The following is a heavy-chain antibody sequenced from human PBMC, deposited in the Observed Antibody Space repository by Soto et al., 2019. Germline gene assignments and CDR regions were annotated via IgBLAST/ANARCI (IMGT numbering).Heavy chain of an antibody. J-gene: IGHJ3*02. CDR2: ISGSGGST. CDR3: ARTYYYDNGDDAFDI. D-gene: IGHD3-22*01. CDR1: GFTLSSYA. Sequence: PGGSLRLSCAASGFTLSSYAMGWVRQAPGKGLEWVSAISGSGGSTYYADSVKGRFTISRDNAKNSLYLQMNTLRDEDTAVYYCARTYYYDNGDDAFDIWGQGTMVTVSS. V-gene: IGHV3-23*01.